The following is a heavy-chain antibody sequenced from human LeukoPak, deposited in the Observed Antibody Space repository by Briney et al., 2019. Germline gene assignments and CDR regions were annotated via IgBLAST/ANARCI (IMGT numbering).Heavy chain of an antibody. V-gene: IGHV1-8*01. CDR3: VRGHSGDFDY. Sequence: ASVKVSCKASGYTFTTYDINWVRQAPGQELEWMGWMNPNSDNTGYAQKFQGRVTMTRNTSISTAYMELSSLRSEDTAVYYCVRGHSGDFDYWGPGTLVSVSS. J-gene: IGHJ4*02. CDR1: GYTFTTYD. D-gene: IGHD5-12*01. CDR2: MNPNSDNT.